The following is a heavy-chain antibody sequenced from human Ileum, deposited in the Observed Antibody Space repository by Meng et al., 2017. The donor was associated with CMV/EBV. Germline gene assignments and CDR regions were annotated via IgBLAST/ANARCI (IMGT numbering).Heavy chain of an antibody. Sequence: GGSLRLSCAASGFTFSNAWMSWVRQAPGKGLEWVGRIKSKTDGGTTDYAEPVKGRFTISRDVSKNTLYLKMNSLKTEDTAVYYCTTVRGDATYDYWGQGTLVTVSS. CDR2: IKSKTDGGTT. J-gene: IGHJ4*02. D-gene: IGHD2-21*02. CDR1: GFTFSNAW. V-gene: IGHV3-15*01. CDR3: TTVRGDATYDY.